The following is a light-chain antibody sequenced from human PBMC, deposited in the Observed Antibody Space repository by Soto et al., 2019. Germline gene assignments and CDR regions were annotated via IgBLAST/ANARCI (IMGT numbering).Light chain of an antibody. CDR3: MQSTHWPPYT. Sequence: EVVMTQSPLSLPVTLGQPASISCRSSQSLAYIDGNTYLTWFHQRPGQSPRRLIYYVSNRDSGVPDRFRGRGSGTDFTLKISRVEAEDAGIYYCMQSTHWPPYTFGQGTKLEIK. J-gene: IGKJ2*01. CDR2: YVS. V-gene: IGKV2-30*01. CDR1: QSLAYIDGNTY.